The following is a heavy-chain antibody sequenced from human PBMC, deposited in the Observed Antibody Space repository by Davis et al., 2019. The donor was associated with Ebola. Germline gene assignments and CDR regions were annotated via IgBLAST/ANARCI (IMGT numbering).Heavy chain of an antibody. CDR3: ARDLEYSSRPGYYYGMDV. CDR1: GFTFSSYG. Sequence: PGGSLRLSCAASGFTFSSYGMHWVRQAPGKGLEWVAVIWYDGSNKYYADSVKGRFTISRDNSKNTLYLQMNSLRAEDTAVYYCARDLEYSSRPGYYYGMDVWGQGTTVTVSS. J-gene: IGHJ6*02. D-gene: IGHD6-6*01. CDR2: IWYDGSNK. V-gene: IGHV3-33*01.